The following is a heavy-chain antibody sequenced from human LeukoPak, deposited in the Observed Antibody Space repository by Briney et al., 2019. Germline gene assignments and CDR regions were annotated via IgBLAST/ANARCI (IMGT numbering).Heavy chain of an antibody. V-gene: IGHV3-20*04. CDR2: INWNGGST. CDR3: ARARDGVYSSSSRYFDY. D-gene: IGHD6-6*01. CDR1: GFTFDDYG. J-gene: IGHJ4*02. Sequence: GGSLRLSCAASGFTFDDYGMSWVRQAPGKGLEWVSGINWNGGSTGYADSGKGRVTISIDNAKNSVYRQMNSLRAEDTALYSCARARDGVYSSSSRYFDYWGQGTLVTVSS.